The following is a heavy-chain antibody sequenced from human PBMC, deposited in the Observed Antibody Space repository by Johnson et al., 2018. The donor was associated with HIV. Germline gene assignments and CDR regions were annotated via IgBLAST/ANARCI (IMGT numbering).Heavy chain of an antibody. Sequence: VRLVESGGGLVQPGGSLRLSCSASGFTFSSYWMSWVRQAPGKGLEWVANIKQDGSEKYYVDSVKGRLPISRDNAKNSLYLQMNSLRAEDTAVYYCAREGGIAAAGTDAFDIWGQGTMVTVSS. J-gene: IGHJ3*02. CDR3: AREGGIAAAGTDAFDI. CDR1: GFTFSSYW. CDR2: IKQDGSEK. D-gene: IGHD6-13*01. V-gene: IGHV3-7*01.